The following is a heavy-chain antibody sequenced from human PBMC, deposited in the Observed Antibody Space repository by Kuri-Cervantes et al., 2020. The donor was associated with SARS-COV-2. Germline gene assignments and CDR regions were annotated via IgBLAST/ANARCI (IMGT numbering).Heavy chain of an antibody. V-gene: IGHV4-59*08. J-gene: IGHJ4*02. CDR3: ARHGRNYYDSSRYFDY. CDR2: IYYSGST. D-gene: IGHD3-22*01. Sequence: ESLKISCTVSGGSISSYYWSWIRQPPGKGLEWIGYIYYSGSTNYNPSLKSRVTISVDTSKNQFSLKLSSVTAADTAVYYCARHGRNYYDSSRYFDYWGQGTLVTVSS. CDR1: GGSISSYY.